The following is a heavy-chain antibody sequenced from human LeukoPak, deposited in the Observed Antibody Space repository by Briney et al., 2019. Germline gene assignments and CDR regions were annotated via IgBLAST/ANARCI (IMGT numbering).Heavy chain of an antibody. V-gene: IGHV3-30*03. CDR2: ISYDGSNK. J-gene: IGHJ4*02. CDR3: ARESTTSCPDY. CDR1: GFTFSSYG. Sequence: GRSLRLSCAASGFTFSSYGMHWVRQAPGKGLEWVAVISYDGSNKYYADSVKGRFTISRDNSKNTLYLQMNSLRAEDTAVYYCARESTTSCPDYWGQGTLVTVSS. D-gene: IGHD2-2*01.